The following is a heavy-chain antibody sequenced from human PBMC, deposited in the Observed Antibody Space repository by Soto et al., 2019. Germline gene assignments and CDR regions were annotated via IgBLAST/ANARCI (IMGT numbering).Heavy chain of an antibody. CDR2: ISSSTSTM. Sequence: PGESLKISCAASGFRFGSYSMNWVRQAPWKGLEWVSYISSSTSTMYYADSVKRRFTISRDNAKNSVYLQMNSLRAGDRAVYYCAGGPPFVPWFGGPNGMDRWGQGTTVTVAS. J-gene: IGHJ6*02. CDR3: AGGPPFVPWFGGPNGMDR. V-gene: IGHV3-48*01. CDR1: GFRFGSYS. D-gene: IGHD3-10*01.